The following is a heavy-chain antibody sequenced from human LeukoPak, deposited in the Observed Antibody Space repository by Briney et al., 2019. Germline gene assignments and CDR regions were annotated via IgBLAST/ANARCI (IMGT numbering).Heavy chain of an antibody. CDR1: GYTFTGYY. J-gene: IGHJ3*02. D-gene: IGHD2-21*02. V-gene: IGHV1-46*01. CDR3: ARDLCGGDCYSVGGAFDI. Sequence: ASVKVSCKASGYTFTGYYMHWVRQAPGQGLEWMGIINPSGGSTSYAQKFQGRVTMTRDMSTSTVYMELSSLRSEDTAVYYCARDLCGGDCYSVGGAFDIWGQGTMVTVSS. CDR2: INPSGGST.